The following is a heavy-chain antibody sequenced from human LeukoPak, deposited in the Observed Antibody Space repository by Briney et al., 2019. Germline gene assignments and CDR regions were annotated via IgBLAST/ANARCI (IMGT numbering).Heavy chain of an antibody. CDR2: IWYDGSNK. CDR1: GFTFSSYG. D-gene: IGHD4-17*01. CDR3: AREGDGDWFDY. Sequence: GRSLRLSCAASGFTFSSYGMHWVRQAPGKGLEWVAVIWYDGSNKYYADSVKGRFTISRDNSKNTLYLQMNSLRAEDTAVYYCAREGDGDWFDYWGQGTLVTVSS. J-gene: IGHJ4*02. V-gene: IGHV3-33*01.